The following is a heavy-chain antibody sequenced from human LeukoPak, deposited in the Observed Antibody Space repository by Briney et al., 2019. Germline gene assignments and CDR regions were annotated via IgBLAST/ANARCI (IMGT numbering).Heavy chain of an antibody. CDR3: ASRTMIVGSFDY. V-gene: IGHV4-59*01. Sequence: PSETLSLTCTVSGGSISSYYWSWIRQPPGKGLEWIGYIYYSGSTNYNPSLKSRVTISVGTSKNQFSLKLSSVTAADTAVYYCASRTMIVGSFDYWGQGTLVTVSS. CDR1: GGSISSYY. J-gene: IGHJ4*02. D-gene: IGHD3-22*01. CDR2: IYYSGST.